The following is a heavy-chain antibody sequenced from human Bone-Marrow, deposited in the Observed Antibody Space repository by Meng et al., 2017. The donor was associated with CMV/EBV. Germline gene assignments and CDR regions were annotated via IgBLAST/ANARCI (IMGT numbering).Heavy chain of an antibody. V-gene: IGHV4-61*01. CDR2: IYYSGST. J-gene: IGHJ4*02. CDR3: ARVTGGIAAAGTLYYFDY. D-gene: IGHD6-13*01. CDR1: GGSVSSGSYY. Sequence: SETLSLTCTVSGGSVSSGSYYWSWIRQPPGKGLEWIGYIYYSGSTNYNPSLKSRVTISVDTSKNQFSLKLSSVTAADTAVYYCARVTGGIAAAGTLYYFDYWGQGTLVTVSS.